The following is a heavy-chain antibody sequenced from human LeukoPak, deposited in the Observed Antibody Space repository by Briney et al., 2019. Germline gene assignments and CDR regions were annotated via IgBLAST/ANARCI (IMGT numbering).Heavy chain of an antibody. V-gene: IGHV3-15*01. J-gene: IGHJ4*02. CDR3: TSVSMVRHYNY. CDR2: IKKKGDGGTT. D-gene: IGHD3-10*01. CDR1: GFPFSDYW. Sequence: GGSLRLSCAASGFPFSDYWMSWVRQAPGKGPEWVGRIKKKGDGGTTDYAAPVKGRFTISRDDSKNMLHMEMSNVKNEDTAVYYCTSVSMVRHYNYGGQRTLVTVSS.